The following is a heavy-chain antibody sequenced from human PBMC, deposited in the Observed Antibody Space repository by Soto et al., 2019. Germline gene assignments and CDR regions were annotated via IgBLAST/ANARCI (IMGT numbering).Heavy chain of an antibody. CDR2: INHSGST. J-gene: IGHJ5*02. CDR3: ARGVLGYCSSTSCYALSWFDP. Sequence: QVQLQQWGAGLLKPSETLSLTCAVYGGSFSGYYWSWIRQPPGKGLEWIGEINHSGSTNYNPSLKSRVTISVDTSKNQFSRKLSSVTAADTAVYYCARGVLGYCSSTSCYALSWFDPWGQGTLVTVSS. D-gene: IGHD2-2*01. V-gene: IGHV4-34*01. CDR1: GGSFSGYY.